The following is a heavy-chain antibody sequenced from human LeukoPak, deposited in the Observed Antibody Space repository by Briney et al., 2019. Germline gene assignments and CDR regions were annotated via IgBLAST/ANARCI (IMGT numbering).Heavy chain of an antibody. CDR1: GFSFDSFKSYS. Sequence: PGGSLRLSCAASGFSFDSFKSYSLHWIRQAPGKGLEWVSSVNPGSTETNYADSVKGRFTISRDNAKNSLYLQMNSLRAEDTAVYYCARHPWELLPGDAFDIWGQGTMVTVSS. CDR2: VNPGSTET. D-gene: IGHD1-26*01. CDR3: ARHPWELLPGDAFDI. V-gene: IGHV3-21*01. J-gene: IGHJ3*02.